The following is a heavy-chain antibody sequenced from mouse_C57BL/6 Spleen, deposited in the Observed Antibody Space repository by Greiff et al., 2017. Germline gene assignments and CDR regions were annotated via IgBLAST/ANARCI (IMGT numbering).Heavy chain of an antibody. CDR2: IDPSDSYT. V-gene: IGHV1-69*01. J-gene: IGHJ2*01. CDR3: ARGQYYGSSYYFDY. Sequence: QVQLQQPGAELVMPGASVKLSCKASGYTFTSYWMHWVKQRPGQGLEWIGEIDPSDSYTNYHQKFKGKSTLTVDKSSSTAYMQLSSLTSEDSAVYYCARGQYYGSSYYFDYWGQGTTLTVSS. D-gene: IGHD1-1*01. CDR1: GYTFTSYW.